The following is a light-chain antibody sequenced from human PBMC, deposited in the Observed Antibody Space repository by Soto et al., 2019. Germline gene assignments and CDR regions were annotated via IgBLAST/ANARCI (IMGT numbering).Light chain of an antibody. J-gene: IGKJ1*01. Sequence: DIQMTLSPSTLSASVGDRVTITCRASQSISSWLAWYQQKPGTAPKLLIYKASTLQTGVPSRFSGSGSGTEFTLTISSLQPDDFATYYCQQYNDNWTFGQGTKVEIK. CDR1: QSISSW. V-gene: IGKV1-5*03. CDR2: KAS. CDR3: QQYNDNWT.